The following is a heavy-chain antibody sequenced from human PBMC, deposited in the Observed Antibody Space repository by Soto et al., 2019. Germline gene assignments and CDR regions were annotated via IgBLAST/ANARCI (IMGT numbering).Heavy chain of an antibody. CDR1: GFTFSDYW. CDR3: ARGHHSMDV. V-gene: IGHV3-74*03. CDR2: INSDGRST. J-gene: IGHJ6*02. Sequence: GGSLRLSCAASGFTFSDYWMHWVRQAPGKGLVWISRINSDGRSTTYADSVKGRFTMSRDNAKNTLYLQMNSLRGEDTALYYCARGHHSMDVWGQGATVTVSS.